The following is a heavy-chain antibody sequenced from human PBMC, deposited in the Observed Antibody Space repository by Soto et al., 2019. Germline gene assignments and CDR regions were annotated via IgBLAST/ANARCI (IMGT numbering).Heavy chain of an antibody. J-gene: IGHJ4*02. CDR2: IYYSGST. Sequence: QVQLQESGPGLVKPSETLSLTCTVSGGSVSSGSYYWSWIRQPPGKGLEWIGYIYYSGSTNYNPSLKSRVTISVDTSKNQFSLKLSSVTAADTAVYYCARLENYYYDSSGYINDYWGQGTLVTVSS. CDR3: ARLENYYYDSSGYINDY. V-gene: IGHV4-61*01. CDR1: GGSVSSGSYY. D-gene: IGHD3-22*01.